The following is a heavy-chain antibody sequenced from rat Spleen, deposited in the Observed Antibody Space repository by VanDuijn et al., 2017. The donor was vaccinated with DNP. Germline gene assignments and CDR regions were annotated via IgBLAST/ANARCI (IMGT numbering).Heavy chain of an antibody. J-gene: IGHJ2*01. Sequence: EVQLQESGPGLVKHSQSLSLTCSVTGYSITSNFRWSWIRKFPGNKLEWMGYINGAGNTNYNPSLKSCFSITRDTSKNQFFLQVNSVRDEDTATYYCAIQLGVFDYWGQGVMVIVSS. V-gene: IGHV3-3*01. CDR3: AIQLGVFDY. D-gene: IGHD5-1*01. CDR2: INGAGNT. CDR1: GYSITSNFR.